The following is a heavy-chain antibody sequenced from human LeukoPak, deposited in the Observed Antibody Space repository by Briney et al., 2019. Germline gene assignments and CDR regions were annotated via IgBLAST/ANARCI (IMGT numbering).Heavy chain of an antibody. Sequence: SETLSLTCTVSGDSISSYYWSWIRQPPGKGLEWIGYIYYSGSTNYNPSLKSRVTISVDTSKNQFSLKLSSVTAADTAVYYCAGGYKYWYFDLWGRGTLVAVPS. CDR2: IYYSGST. D-gene: IGHD1-1*01. CDR1: GDSISSYY. V-gene: IGHV4-59*08. J-gene: IGHJ2*01. CDR3: AGGYKYWYFDL.